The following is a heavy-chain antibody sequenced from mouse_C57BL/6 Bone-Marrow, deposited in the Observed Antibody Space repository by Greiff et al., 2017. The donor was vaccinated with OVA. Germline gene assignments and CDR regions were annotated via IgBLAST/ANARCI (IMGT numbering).Heavy chain of an antibody. V-gene: IGHV14-4*01. J-gene: IGHJ2*01. CDR2: IDPENGDT. CDR3: NPHAFPFDY. CDR1: GFNIKDDC. Sequence: VQLQQSGAELVRPGASVKLSCTASGFNIKDDCMHWVKQRPEQGLEWIGWIDPENGDTEYASKFQGKATITADTYSNTAYLQLSSLTYDDTAVYYRNPHAFPFDYWGQVTTLTVSS.